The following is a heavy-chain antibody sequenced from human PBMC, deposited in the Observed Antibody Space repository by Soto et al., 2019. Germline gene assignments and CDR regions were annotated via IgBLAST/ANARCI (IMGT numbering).Heavy chain of an antibody. J-gene: IGHJ6*02. Sequence: QTNGQGLEWMGWISAYNGNTNYAQKLQGRVTMTTDTSTSTAYMELRSLRSDDTAVYYCERFRADRYSFPGMDGRGQGTTVTVSS. D-gene: IGHD2-15*01. CDR3: ERFRADRYSFPGMDG. V-gene: IGHV1-18*01. CDR2: ISAYNGNT.